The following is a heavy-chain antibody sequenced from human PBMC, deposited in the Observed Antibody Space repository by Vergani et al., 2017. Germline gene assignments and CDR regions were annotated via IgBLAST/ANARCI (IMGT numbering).Heavy chain of an antibody. CDR3: ARPDYYDSSGRIERYYYYGMDV. V-gene: IGHV5-10-1*01. CDR2: IEPSDAYT. D-gene: IGHD3-22*01. Sequence: EVQLVQSGAEVKKPGESLRISCKGSGYSFTSYWISWVRQMPGKGLEWMGRIEPSDAYTNYSPSFQGHVTISADKSISTAYLQWSSLKASDTAMYYCARPDYYDSSGRIERYYYYGMDVWGQGTTVTVSS. J-gene: IGHJ6*02. CDR1: GYSFTSYW.